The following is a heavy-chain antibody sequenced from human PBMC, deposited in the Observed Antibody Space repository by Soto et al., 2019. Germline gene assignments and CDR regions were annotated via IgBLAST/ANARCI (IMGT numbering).Heavy chain of an antibody. CDR2: ISSSSSTI. Sequence: GGSLRLSCAASGFTFSSYSMNWVRQAPGKGLEWVSYISSSSSTIYYADSVKGRFTISRDNAKNSLYLQMNSLRDEDTAVYYCARPGDNNQSKYRNKEYYYYGMDVWGQGTTVTVSS. V-gene: IGHV3-48*02. D-gene: IGHD3-16*02. J-gene: IGHJ6*02. CDR3: ARPGDNNQSKYRNKEYYYYGMDV. CDR1: GFTFSSYS.